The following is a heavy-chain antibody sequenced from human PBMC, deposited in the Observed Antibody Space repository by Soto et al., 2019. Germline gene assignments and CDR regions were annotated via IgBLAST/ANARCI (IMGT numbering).Heavy chain of an antibody. J-gene: IGHJ4*02. D-gene: IGHD5-18*01. CDR1: GDSISSYY. V-gene: IGHV4-59*01. CDR2: IFYSGST. Sequence: QVQLKESGPGLVKSSEALSLTCTVSGDSISSYYWSWIRQPPGKGLEWIGNIFYSGSTNYNPSLTSRVTISVDTTKNQFSLKLNSVTAADTAVYYCTKSDRGHNYAFYWGQGTLVTVSS. CDR3: TKSDRGHNYAFY.